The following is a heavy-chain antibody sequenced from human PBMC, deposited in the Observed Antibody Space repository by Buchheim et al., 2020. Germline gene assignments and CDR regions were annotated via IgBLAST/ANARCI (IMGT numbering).Heavy chain of an antibody. CDR2: INHSVST. CDR1: GGSFSGFY. CDR3: ARGLSNNYYYYGLDV. J-gene: IGHJ6*02. V-gene: IGHV4-34*01. Sequence: QVQLQQWGAGLLKPSETLSLTCAVYGGSFSGFYWSWIRQPPGKGLEWIVEINHSVSTNYNPSLKRRGTISVDTSKHQFSLVLSSVIPADTAVYYCARGLSNNYYYYGLDVCPQGTT.